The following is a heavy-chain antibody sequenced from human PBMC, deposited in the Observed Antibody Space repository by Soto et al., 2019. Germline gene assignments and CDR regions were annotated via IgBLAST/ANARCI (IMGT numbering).Heavy chain of an antibody. CDR3: ARGITMVRGANTPYGMDV. Sequence: GESLKISCKGSGYSFTSYWISWVRQMPGKGLEWMGRIDPSDSYTNYSPSFQGHVTISADKSISTAYLQWSSLKASDTAMYYYARGITMVRGANTPYGMDVWGQGTTVTVSS. J-gene: IGHJ6*02. V-gene: IGHV5-10-1*01. CDR1: GYSFTSYW. CDR2: IDPSDSYT. D-gene: IGHD3-10*01.